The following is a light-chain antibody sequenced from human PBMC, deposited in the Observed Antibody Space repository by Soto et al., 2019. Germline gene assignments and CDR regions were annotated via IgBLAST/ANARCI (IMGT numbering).Light chain of an antibody. CDR3: QSSDSSLSRV. CDR2: GNN. Sequence: QSALTQPPSVSGAPGQRVTISCTGSSSNIGAGYDIHWYQQLPGTAPKLLIYGNNNRPSGVPDRFSGSKSGTSASLAITGLQADDEADYYCQSSDSSLSRVFGTGTKLTVL. J-gene: IGLJ1*01. CDR1: SSNIGAGYD. V-gene: IGLV1-40*01.